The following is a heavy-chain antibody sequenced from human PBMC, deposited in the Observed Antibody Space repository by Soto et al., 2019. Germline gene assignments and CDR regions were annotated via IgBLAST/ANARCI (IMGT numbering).Heavy chain of an antibody. CDR3: ANVYIAGPTGWFDP. CDR1: GFTFSSYA. V-gene: IGHV3-23*01. D-gene: IGHD6-13*01. J-gene: IGHJ5*02. CDR2: ISHNGVST. Sequence: EVQLLESGGGLVQPGESLRLSCAASGFTFSSYALTWVRQAPGKGLEWVSAISHNGVSTYYADSVKGRFTVSRDNSKNTLYLQMNSMRAKDTAGYYCANVYIAGPTGWFDPWGQGTLVPVPS.